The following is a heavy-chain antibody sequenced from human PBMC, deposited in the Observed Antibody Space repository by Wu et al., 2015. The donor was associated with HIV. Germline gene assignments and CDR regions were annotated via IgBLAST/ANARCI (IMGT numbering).Heavy chain of an antibody. CDR1: GYIFTSYG. J-gene: IGHJ6*03. CDR2: ISAYNGKT. V-gene: IGHV1-18*01. Sequence: QVQLVQSGAEVKKPGASVKVSCKASGYIFTSYGISWVRQAPGQGLEWMGWISAYNGKTNYAQKLQGRVTMTTDKSTSTAYMELRSLRSDDTAVYYCARDTRFYGDYPYYYYYMDVWGKGTTVTVSS. CDR3: ARDTRFYGDYPYYYYYMDV. D-gene: IGHD4-17*01.